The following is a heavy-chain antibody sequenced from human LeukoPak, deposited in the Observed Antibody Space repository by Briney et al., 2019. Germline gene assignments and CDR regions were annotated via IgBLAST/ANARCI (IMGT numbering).Heavy chain of an antibody. CDR1: GYTFTGYY. Sequence: ASVKVSFKASGYTFTGYYMHWVRQAPGQGLEWMGWINPHSGGTSYAQNFQGRVTMTRDTSISTAYMDLSRLRSDDTAFYYCARDSNYYGSGSYYNSDYWGQGTLVTVSS. J-gene: IGHJ4*02. V-gene: IGHV1-2*02. CDR3: ARDSNYYGSGSYYNSDY. D-gene: IGHD3-10*01. CDR2: INPHSGGT.